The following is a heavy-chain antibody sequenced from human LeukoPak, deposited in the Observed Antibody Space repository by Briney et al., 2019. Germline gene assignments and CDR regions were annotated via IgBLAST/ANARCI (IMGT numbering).Heavy chain of an antibody. V-gene: IGHV4-59*01. CDR3: AGKEWVLHPFDY. Sequence: SETLSLTCTVSGGSISSYYWSWIRQPPGKGLEWIGYIYYSGSTNYNPSLKSRVTISVDTSKNQFSLKLSSVTAADTAVYYCAGKEWVLHPFDYWGQGALVTVSS. J-gene: IGHJ4*02. CDR1: GGSISSYY. CDR2: IYYSGST. D-gene: IGHD1-26*01.